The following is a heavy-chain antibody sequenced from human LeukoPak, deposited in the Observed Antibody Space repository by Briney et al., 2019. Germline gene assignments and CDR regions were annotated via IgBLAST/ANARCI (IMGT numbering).Heavy chain of an antibody. CDR2: INHRGST. V-gene: IGHV4-34*01. Sequence: PSETLSLTCAVYGGSFSGYYWSWIRQPPGKGLEWIGEINHRGSTNYNPSLKSRVTISVDTSKNQFSLKLSSVTAADTAVYYCARGTAWGYYGSGSYYYWGQGTLVTVSS. D-gene: IGHD3-10*01. CDR3: ARGTAWGYYGSGSYYY. J-gene: IGHJ4*02. CDR1: GGSFSGYY.